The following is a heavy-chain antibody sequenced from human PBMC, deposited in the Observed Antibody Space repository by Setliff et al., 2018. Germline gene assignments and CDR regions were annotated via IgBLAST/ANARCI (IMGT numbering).Heavy chain of an antibody. V-gene: IGHV4-39*01. CDR3: ARTGTYRYFDY. D-gene: IGHD1-1*01. CDR2: IYYRGDT. J-gene: IGHJ4*02. CDR1: GASLNSSTYY. Sequence: TLSLTCTVSGASLNSSTYYWGWIRQPPGKGLEWIGRIYYRGDTYYNASLKGRLTISVDTAQNQFSLRLTSVTAADTAIYYCARTGTYRYFDYWGQGALVTVSS.